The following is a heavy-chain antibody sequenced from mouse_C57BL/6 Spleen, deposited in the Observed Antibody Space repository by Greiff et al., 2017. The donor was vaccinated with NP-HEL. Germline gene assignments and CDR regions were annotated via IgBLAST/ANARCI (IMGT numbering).Heavy chain of an antibody. D-gene: IGHD2-1*01. V-gene: IGHV1-26*01. CDR2: INPNNGGT. J-gene: IGHJ2*01. CDR3: ARWGLYGNYFDY. Sequence: VQLQQSGPELVKPGASVKISCKASGYTFTDYYMNWVKQSHGKSLEWIGDINPNNGGTSYNQKFKGKATLTVDKSSSTAYMELRSLTSEDSAVYYCARWGLYGNYFDYWGQGTTLTVSS. CDR1: GYTFTDYY.